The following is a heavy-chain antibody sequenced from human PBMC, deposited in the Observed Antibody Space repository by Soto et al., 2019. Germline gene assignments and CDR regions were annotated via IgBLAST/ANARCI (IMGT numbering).Heavy chain of an antibody. CDR1: GFSLSTSGVG. J-gene: IGHJ4*02. Sequence: QITLKESGPTLVKPTQTLTLTCTFSGFSLSTSGVGVGWIRQPPGTALEWLALIYWNDDKRYSPSLKSRITIAKDTSNSLAVSTMTNRDPVDTATYYSAQSPWHNSNYFWGQYYYFDYSCQGTLVTVS. D-gene: IGHD1-7*01. CDR3: AQSPWHNSNYFWGQYYYFDY. CDR2: IYWNDDK. V-gene: IGHV2-5*01.